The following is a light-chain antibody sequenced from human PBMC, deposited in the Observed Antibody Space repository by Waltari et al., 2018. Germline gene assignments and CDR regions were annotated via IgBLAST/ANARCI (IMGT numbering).Light chain of an antibody. J-gene: IGLJ7*01. Sequence: QAALTQPRSVSGSPGQSVIISCTGTSSDIGGYNYVSWYQQHPGTAPKLMIYEVSKRPSGVSDRFSGSKSGNTASLTISGLQAEDEADYYCSSYADSSTLFFGGGTRLTVL. CDR1: SSDIGGYNY. CDR3: SSYADSSTLF. V-gene: IGLV2-11*01. CDR2: EVS.